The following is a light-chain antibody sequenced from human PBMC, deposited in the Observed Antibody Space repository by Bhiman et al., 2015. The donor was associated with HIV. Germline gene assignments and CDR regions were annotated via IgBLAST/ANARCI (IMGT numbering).Light chain of an antibody. Sequence: NFMLTHALSLSESPGKTVTIYCARDSGAIGSNYVQWYQQRPGHSPTLLIYRNDQRPSGVPDRFSGSIDSSSNSASLTISGLKTEDEADYYCQSYDSSNHWVFGGGTKLTVL. CDR3: QSYDSSNHWV. J-gene: IGLJ3*02. CDR2: RND. V-gene: IGLV6-57*01. CDR1: SGAIGSNY.